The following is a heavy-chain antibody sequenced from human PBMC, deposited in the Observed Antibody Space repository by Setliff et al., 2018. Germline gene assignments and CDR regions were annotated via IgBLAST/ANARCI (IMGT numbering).Heavy chain of an antibody. CDR2: IYHSGST. CDR1: GGSISSSNW. J-gene: IGHJ4*02. V-gene: IGHV4-4*02. Sequence: SETLSLTCAVSGGSISSSNWWSWVRQPPGKGLEWIGEIYHSGSTNYNPSLKSRVTISVDKSKNQFSLKLSSVTAADTAVYYCARVVYDILTGYYYFDYWGQGTLVTVSS. D-gene: IGHD3-9*01. CDR3: ARVVYDILTGYYYFDY.